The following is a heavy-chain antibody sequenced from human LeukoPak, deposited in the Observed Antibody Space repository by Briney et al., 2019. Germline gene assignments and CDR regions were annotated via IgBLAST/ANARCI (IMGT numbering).Heavy chain of an antibody. D-gene: IGHD3-22*01. CDR1: GFSFSDYG. CDR2: IWYDGSNT. Sequence: GGSLRLSCAASGFSFSDYGMHWVRQAPGKGLEWVAVIWYDGSNTYYVDSVKGRFTISRDNSKNTLYLQMNSLRAEDTAVYYCARGESYYYDSSGYYHTDFDYWGQGTLVAVSS. CDR3: ARGESYYYDSSGYYHTDFDY. V-gene: IGHV3-33*01. J-gene: IGHJ4*02.